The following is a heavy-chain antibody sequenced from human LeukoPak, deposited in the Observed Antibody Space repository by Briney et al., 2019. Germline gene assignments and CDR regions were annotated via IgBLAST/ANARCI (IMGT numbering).Heavy chain of an antibody. D-gene: IGHD3-10*01. CDR2: ISYDGSNK. CDR1: GFTFSSYG. CDR3: AKDPRRYYGSGSVGYFDY. Sequence: GRSLRLSCAASGFTFSSYGMRWVRQAPGKGLEWVAVISYDGSNKYYADSVKGRFTISRDNSKNTLYLQMNSLRAEDTAVYYCAKDPRRYYGSGSVGYFDYWGQGTLVTVSS. V-gene: IGHV3-30*18. J-gene: IGHJ4*02.